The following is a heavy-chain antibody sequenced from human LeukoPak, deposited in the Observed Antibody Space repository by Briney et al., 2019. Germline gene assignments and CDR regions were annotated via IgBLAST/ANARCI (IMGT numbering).Heavy chain of an antibody. J-gene: IGHJ4*02. CDR2: INPNNGAT. CDR1: GYTFTGYY. V-gene: IGHV1-2*02. CDR3: ARQNSGEPHFDY. D-gene: IGHD3-10*01. Sequence: ASVKVSCKASGYTFTGYYMHWVRQAPGQGLEWMGWINPNNGATNYAQEFQGRVTMTRDTSTTTVYMELSRLRSDDTAEYYCARQNSGEPHFDYWGQGTLVTVSS.